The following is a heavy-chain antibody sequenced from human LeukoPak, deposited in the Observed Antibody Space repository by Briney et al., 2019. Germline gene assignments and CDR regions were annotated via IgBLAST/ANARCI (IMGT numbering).Heavy chain of an antibody. CDR3: ATFEEDSSGWYDY. V-gene: IGHV3-20*04. D-gene: IGHD6-19*01. CDR2: INWNGGST. Sequence: LAGGSLRLSCAASGFTFDDYGMSWVRQAPGKGLEWVSGINWNGGSTGYADSVKGRFTISRDNAKNSLYLQMNSLRAEDTALYYCATFEEDSSGWYDYWGQGTLVTVSS. J-gene: IGHJ4*02. CDR1: GFTFDDYG.